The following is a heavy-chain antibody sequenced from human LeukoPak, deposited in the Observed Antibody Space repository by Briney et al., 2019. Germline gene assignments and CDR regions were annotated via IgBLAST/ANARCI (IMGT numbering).Heavy chain of an antibody. V-gene: IGHV4-4*07. CDR3: AREGYYGSGSYKDY. Sequence: SETLSLTCTVSGGPISSYYWSWIRQPAGKGLEWIGRIYTSGSTNYNPSLKSRVTMSVDTSKNQFSLKLSSVTAADTAVYYCAREGYYGSGSYKDYWGQGTLVTVSS. CDR1: GGPISSYY. J-gene: IGHJ4*02. D-gene: IGHD3-10*01. CDR2: IYTSGST.